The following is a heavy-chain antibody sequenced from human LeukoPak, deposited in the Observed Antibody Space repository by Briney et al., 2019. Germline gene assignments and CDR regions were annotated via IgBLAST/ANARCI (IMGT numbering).Heavy chain of an antibody. D-gene: IGHD6-13*01. V-gene: IGHV1-69*06. J-gene: IGHJ4*02. CDR3: ARVILGSSWYRYFDY. CDR2: IIPIFGTA. CDR1: GGTFSSYA. Sequence: ASVKVSCKASGGTFSSYAISWVRQAPGQGLEWMGGIIPIFGTANYAQKFQGRVTITADKSTSTAYMELSSLRSEDTAVYYCARVILGSSWYRYFDYWGQGTLVTVSS.